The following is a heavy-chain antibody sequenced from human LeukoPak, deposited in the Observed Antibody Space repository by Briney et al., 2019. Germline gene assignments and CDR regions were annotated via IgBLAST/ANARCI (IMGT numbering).Heavy chain of an antibody. V-gene: IGHV4-59*01. CDR3: VRARDIAVSWFGDLLSSETYFDY. CDR2: IYYSGST. D-gene: IGHD3-10*01. CDR1: GDSISSYY. Sequence: PSETLSLTCTVSGDSISSYYWSWIRQPPGKGLEWIGYIYYSGSTNYNPSLKSRVTISVDTSKNQFSLTLSSVTAADAAVYYCVRARDIAVSWFGDLLSSETYFDYWGQGTLVTVSS. J-gene: IGHJ4*02.